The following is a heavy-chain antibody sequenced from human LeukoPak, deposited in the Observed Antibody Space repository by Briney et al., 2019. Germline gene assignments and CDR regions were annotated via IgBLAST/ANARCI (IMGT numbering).Heavy chain of an antibody. CDR2: ISYDGSGK. J-gene: IGHJ6*02. Sequence: PGKSLRLSCVGSGFVFSNHVIHWVRQGPGQGLEWVSMISYDGSGKHYADSVGGRLTISRDNSKNTVYLQMDGLTAEDTAIYYCARDLWGVAVAGAGMDVWGQGTTVTVSS. V-gene: IGHV3-30*04. D-gene: IGHD3-16*01. CDR1: GFVFSNHV. CDR3: ARDLWGVAVAGAGMDV.